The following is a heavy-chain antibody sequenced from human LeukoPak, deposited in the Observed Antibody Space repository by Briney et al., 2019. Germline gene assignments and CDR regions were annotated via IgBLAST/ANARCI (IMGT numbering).Heavy chain of an antibody. V-gene: IGHV1-3*02. Sequence: ASVKVSCKASGYTFTSYAMHWVRQAPGQRLEWMGWSNAGNGNTKYSQEFQGRVTITRDTSASTAYMEMRSLRYDDTAVYYCARDGWGSSWPTWGQGTLVTVSS. CDR3: ARDGWGSSWPT. D-gene: IGHD6-13*01. CDR2: SNAGNGNT. J-gene: IGHJ5*02. CDR1: GYTFTSYA.